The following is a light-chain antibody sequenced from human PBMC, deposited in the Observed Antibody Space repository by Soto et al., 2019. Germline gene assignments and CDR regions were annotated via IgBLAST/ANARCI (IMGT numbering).Light chain of an antibody. V-gene: IGLV2-23*01. CDR2: EGT. J-gene: IGLJ1*01. Sequence: QSVLTQPASVSGSPGQSITISCTGTNNLVSWYQQHPGKAPKVVVYEGTKRPSGVSNRFSGSNSGGTASLTISGLQAKDEASPFCCAYVGARSYVFGPGTKVTVL. CDR1: NNL. CDR3: CAYVGARSYV.